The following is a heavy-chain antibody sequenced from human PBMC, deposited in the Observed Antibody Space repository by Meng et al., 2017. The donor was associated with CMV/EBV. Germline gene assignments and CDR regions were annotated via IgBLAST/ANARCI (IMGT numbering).Heavy chain of an antibody. J-gene: IGHJ4*02. CDR1: GFTFSSYD. D-gene: IGHD3-10*01. V-gene: IGHV3-13*03. Sequence: GESLKISCAACGFTFSSYDMHWVRQATGKGLEWVSAIGTAGDTYYPGSVKGQFTISRDNAKNSLYLQMNSLRAEDTAVYYCARGVEGFDYWGQGTLVTVSS. CDR2: IGTAGDT. CDR3: ARGVEGFDY.